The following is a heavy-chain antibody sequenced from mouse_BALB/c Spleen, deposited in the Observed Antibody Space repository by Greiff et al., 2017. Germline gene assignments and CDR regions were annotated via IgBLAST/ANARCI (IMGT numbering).Heavy chain of an antibody. J-gene: IGHJ1*01. CDR2: IDPYYGGT. D-gene: IGHD2-4*01. CDR3: ARGITTGGDFDV. CDR1: GYSFTGYN. V-gene: IGHV1-39*01. Sequence: EVQLQQSGPELVKPGASVKISCKASGYSFTGYNMNWVKQSNGKSLEWIGNIDPYYGGTSYNQKFQGKATLTVDKSSNTAYMQLKSLTSEDSAVYYCARGITTGGDFDVWGEGTTVTVSS.